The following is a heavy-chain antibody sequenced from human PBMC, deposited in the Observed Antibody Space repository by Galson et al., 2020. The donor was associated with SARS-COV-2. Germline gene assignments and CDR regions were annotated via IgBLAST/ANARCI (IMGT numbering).Heavy chain of an antibody. Sequence: NSGGSLRLSCAASGFTFSSYSMNWVRQAPGKGLEWVSSISSSSSYIYYADSVKGRFTISRDNAKNSLYLQMNSLRAEDTAVYYCARDPRYYDFWSGYYLNPGGYYYYYYYMDVWGQGTTVTVSS. D-gene: IGHD3-3*01. CDR3: ARDPRYYDFWSGYYLNPGGYYYYYYYMDV. CDR2: ISSSSSYI. V-gene: IGHV3-21*01. J-gene: IGHJ6*03. CDR1: GFTFSSYS.